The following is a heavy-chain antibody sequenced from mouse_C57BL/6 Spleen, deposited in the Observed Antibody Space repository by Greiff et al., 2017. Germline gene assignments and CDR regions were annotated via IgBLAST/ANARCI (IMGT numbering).Heavy chain of an antibody. CDR2: IDPETGGT. Sequence: LQESGAELVRPGASVTLSCKASGYTFTDYEMHWVKQTPVHGLEWIGAIDPETGGTAYNQKFKGKAILTADKSSSTAYMELRSLTSEDSAVYYCTEITTVAFDYWGQGTTLTVSS. V-gene: IGHV1-15*01. CDR1: GYTFTDYE. D-gene: IGHD1-1*01. CDR3: TEITTVAFDY. J-gene: IGHJ2*01.